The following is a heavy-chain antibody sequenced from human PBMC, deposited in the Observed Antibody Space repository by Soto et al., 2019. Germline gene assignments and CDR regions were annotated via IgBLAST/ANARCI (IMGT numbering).Heavy chain of an antibody. CDR1: GGTFSSYT. D-gene: IGHD2-15*01. J-gene: IGHJ5*02. V-gene: IGHV1-69*02. CDR2: IIPILGIA. CDR3: ATSGYCSGGSCFWFDP. Sequence: QVQLVQSGAEVKKPGSSVKVSCKASGGTFSSYTISWVRQAPGQGLEWMGRIIPILGIANYAQKFQGRVKITADKSTSTAYMELSSLRYEDTAVYYCATSGYCSGGSCFWFDPWGQGTLVTVSS.